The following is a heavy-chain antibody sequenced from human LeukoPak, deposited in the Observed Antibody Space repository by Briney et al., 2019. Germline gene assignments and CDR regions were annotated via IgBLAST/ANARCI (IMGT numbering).Heavy chain of an antibody. J-gene: IGHJ4*02. Sequence: ASVKVSCKASRGTFSSYAISWVRQAPGQGLEWMGGIIPLFGTASYAQNFQGRVTISADESTSTAYMELSSLRSEDTAVYYCARGRSPISHSSGWYYFDYWGQGTLVTVSS. CDR1: RGTFSSYA. D-gene: IGHD6-19*01. CDR2: IIPLFGTA. V-gene: IGHV1-69*13. CDR3: ARGRSPISHSSGWYYFDY.